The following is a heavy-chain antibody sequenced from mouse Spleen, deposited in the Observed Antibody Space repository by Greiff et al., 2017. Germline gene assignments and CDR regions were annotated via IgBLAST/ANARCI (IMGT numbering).Heavy chain of an antibody. J-gene: IGHJ4*01. CDR3: ARGGYAMDY. V-gene: IGHV5-9-4*01. CDR1: GFTFSSYA. Sequence: EVHLVESGGGLVKPGGSLKLSCAASGFTFSSYAMSWVRQSPEKRLEWVAEISSGGSYTYYPDTVTGRFTISRDNAKNTLYLEMSSLRSEDTAMYYCARGGYAMDYWGQGTSVTVSS. CDR2: ISSGGSYT.